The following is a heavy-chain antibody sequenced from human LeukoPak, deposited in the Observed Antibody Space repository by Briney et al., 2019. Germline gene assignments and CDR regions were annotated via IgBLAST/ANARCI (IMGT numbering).Heavy chain of an antibody. CDR1: GFTFSTYW. J-gene: IGHJ6*03. D-gene: IGHD2-2*01. Sequence: QPGGSLRLSCAASGFTFSTYWMTWVRQSPGKGLEWVANIKEDGNEKYYVDSVKGRFTISRDNAKNSLYLQMNSLRAEDMAVYYCARDHLVVVPTATGDYYYYYMDVWGKGTTVTVSS. CDR2: IKEDGNEK. CDR3: ARDHLVVVPTATGDYYYYYMDV. V-gene: IGHV3-7*01.